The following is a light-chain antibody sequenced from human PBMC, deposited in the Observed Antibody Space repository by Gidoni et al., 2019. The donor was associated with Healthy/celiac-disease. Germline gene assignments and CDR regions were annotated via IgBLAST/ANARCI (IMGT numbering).Light chain of an antibody. V-gene: IGLV2-14*01. CDR2: EVS. CDR3: SSYTSSSPFV. CDR1: SSHVGGYTY. J-gene: IGLJ1*01. Sequence: QSALTQPASVSGSPGQSITISCTGTSSHVGGYTYVSWYQPHPGKAPKLMIYEVSNRPSGVSNRFSGSKSGNTASLTISGLQAEDEADYYCSSYTSSSPFVFGTGTKVTVL.